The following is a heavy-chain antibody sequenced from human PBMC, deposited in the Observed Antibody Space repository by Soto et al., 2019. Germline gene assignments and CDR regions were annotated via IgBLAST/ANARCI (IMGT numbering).Heavy chain of an antibody. J-gene: IGHJ1*01. CDR2: ISGSGGST. D-gene: IGHD3-10*02. Sequence: GGSLRLSCAASGFTFSSYAMSWVRQAPGKGLEWVSAISGSGGSTYYADSVKGRFTISRDNSKNTLYLQMNSLRAEDTAVYYCAKGRNHKPRITNMIGYWGQGTLVTVSS. CDR3: AKGRNHKPRITNMIGY. CDR1: GFTFSSYA. V-gene: IGHV3-23*01.